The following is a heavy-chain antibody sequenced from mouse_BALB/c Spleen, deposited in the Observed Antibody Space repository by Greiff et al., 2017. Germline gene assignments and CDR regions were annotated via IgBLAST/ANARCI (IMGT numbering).Heavy chain of an antibody. V-gene: IGHV5-9-4*01. CDR2: ISSGGSYT. Sequence: EVQLVESGGGLVKPGGSLKLSCAASGFTFSSYAMSWVRQSPEKRLEWVAEISSGGSYTYYPDTVTGRFTISRDNAKNTLYLEMSSLRSEDTAMYYCARDHYGSRIYYAMDYWGQGTSVTVSS. CDR1: GFTFSSYA. D-gene: IGHD1-1*01. CDR3: ARDHYGSRIYYAMDY. J-gene: IGHJ4*01.